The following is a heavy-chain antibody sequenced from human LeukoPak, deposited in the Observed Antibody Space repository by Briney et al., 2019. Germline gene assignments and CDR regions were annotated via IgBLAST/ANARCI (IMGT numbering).Heavy chain of an antibody. J-gene: IGHJ4*02. Sequence: GASVKVSCKTSGYSFTSYSITWVRRAPGQGLECMGWISAYNGNTNYAQKLQGRVTVTTDTSTSTAYMELRSLRSDGTAVYYCARDRNYYGSSSYPHVFDYWGQGTLVTVSS. CDR3: ARDRNYYGSSSYPHVFDY. D-gene: IGHD3-10*01. V-gene: IGHV1-18*01. CDR2: ISAYNGNT. CDR1: GYSFTSYS.